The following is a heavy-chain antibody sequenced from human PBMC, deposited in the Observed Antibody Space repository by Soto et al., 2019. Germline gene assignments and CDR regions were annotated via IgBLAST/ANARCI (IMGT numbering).Heavy chain of an antibody. CDR1: GGSISSSSYY. J-gene: IGHJ6*02. V-gene: IGHV4-39*01. CDR2: IYYSGST. Sequence: SETLSLTCTVSGGSISSSSYYWGWIRQPPGKGLEWIGSIYYSGSTYYNPSLKSRVTISVDTSKNQFSLKLSSVTAADTAVYYCARVQRDYYYYGMDVWGQGTTVTVSS. CDR3: ARVQRDYYYYGMDV.